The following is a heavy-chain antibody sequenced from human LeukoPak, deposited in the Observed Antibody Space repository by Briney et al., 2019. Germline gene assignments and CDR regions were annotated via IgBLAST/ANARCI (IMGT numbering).Heavy chain of an antibody. CDR3: AKGQSTIATRSFDS. D-gene: IGHD6-6*01. J-gene: IGHJ4*02. V-gene: IGHV3-23*01. CDR2: ISTNSANT. Sequence: ASVKVSCKASGGTFSTYGMNWVRQAPGKGLEWVSTISTNSANTYYTDSVEGRFTISRDNSKNTLFMQMNSLRAEDTAVYYCAKGQSTIATRSFDSWGQGTLVTVSS. CDR1: GGTFSTYG.